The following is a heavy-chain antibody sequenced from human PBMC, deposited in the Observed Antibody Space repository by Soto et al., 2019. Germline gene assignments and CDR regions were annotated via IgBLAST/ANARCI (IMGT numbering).Heavy chain of an antibody. J-gene: IGHJ6*02. CDR3: AKVEAGPGTLSTPNFYYALDV. CDR2: ISYDGSNK. V-gene: IGHV3-30*18. CDR1: GFTFSSYG. D-gene: IGHD6-13*01. Sequence: QVQLVESGGGVVQPGRSLRLSCAASGFTFSSYGMHWVRQAPGKGLEWVAVISYDGSNKYYADSVKGRFTISRDISKNTLYLQRNSLRAEDTALYYCAKVEAGPGTLSTPNFYYALDVWGQGTTVTVSS.